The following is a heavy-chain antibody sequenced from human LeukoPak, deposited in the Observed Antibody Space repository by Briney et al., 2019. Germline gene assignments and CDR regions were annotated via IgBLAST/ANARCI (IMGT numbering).Heavy chain of an antibody. D-gene: IGHD2-21*02. Sequence: ASVKVSCKASGYTFTGYYIHWVRQAPGQGLEWMGWIDPNSGDTKYVQKFQGRVTMTRDTSISTAYMDLSSLRSDDTAVYYCAKDGDFYGYYYYMDVWGKGTTVTVSS. CDR3: AKDGDFYGYYYYMDV. V-gene: IGHV1-2*02. J-gene: IGHJ6*03. CDR1: GYTFTGYY. CDR2: IDPNSGDT.